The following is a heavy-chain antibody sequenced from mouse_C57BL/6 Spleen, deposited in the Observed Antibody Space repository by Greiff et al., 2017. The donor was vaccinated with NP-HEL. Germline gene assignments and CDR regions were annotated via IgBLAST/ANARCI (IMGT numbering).Heavy chain of an antibody. CDR3: ARSPQLGPWFAY. CDR2: INPNYGTT. Sequence: EVKLQESGPELVKPGASVKISCKASGYSFTDYKMNWVKQSTGKSLEWIGVINPNYGTTSYNQKFKGKATLTVDQSSSTAYMQLNSLTSEDSAVYYCARSPQLGPWFAYWGQGTLVTVSA. CDR1: GYSFTDYK. V-gene: IGHV1-39*01. J-gene: IGHJ3*01. D-gene: IGHD4-1*02.